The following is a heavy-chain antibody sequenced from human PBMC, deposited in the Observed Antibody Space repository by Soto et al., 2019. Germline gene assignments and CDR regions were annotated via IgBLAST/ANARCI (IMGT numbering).Heavy chain of an antibody. CDR1: GFTFGDYA. CDR2: IRSKAYGGTT. D-gene: IGHD2-2*01. V-gene: IGHV3-49*03. Sequence: GGSLRLSCTASGFTFGDYAMSWFRQAPGKGLEWVGFIRSKAYGGTTEYAASVKGRFTISRDDSKSIAYLQMNSLKTEDTAVYYCTSGSSTSCCYFDYWGQGTLVTVS. J-gene: IGHJ4*02. CDR3: TSGSSTSCCYFDY.